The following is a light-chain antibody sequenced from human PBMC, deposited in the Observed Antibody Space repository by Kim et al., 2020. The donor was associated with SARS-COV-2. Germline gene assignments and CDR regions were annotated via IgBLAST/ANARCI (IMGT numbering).Light chain of an antibody. CDR1: SSDVGGYNY. CDR3: SSYTSSSTYV. Sequence: GQSVTISCTGTSSDVGGYNYVSWYQQPPGKAPKLMIYDVINRPSGVSNRFSGSKSGNTASLTISGLQAEDEADYYCSSYTSSSTYVFGTGTKVTVL. J-gene: IGLJ1*01. V-gene: IGLV2-14*03. CDR2: DVI.